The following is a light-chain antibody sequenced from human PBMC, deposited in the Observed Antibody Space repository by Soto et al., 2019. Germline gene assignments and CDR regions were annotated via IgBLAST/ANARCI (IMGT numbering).Light chain of an antibody. CDR1: SSNIGAGYD. V-gene: IGLV1-40*01. CDR3: QSYDSSLSGWV. CDR2: GNI. Sequence: QSVLTQPPSVSGAPGQRVTISCTGSSSNIGAGYDVHWYHQLPGTAPKLLIYGNINRPSGVPDRFSGSKSGTSASLAITGLQAEDEAEYYCQSYDSSLSGWVFGGGTKLTVL. J-gene: IGLJ2*01.